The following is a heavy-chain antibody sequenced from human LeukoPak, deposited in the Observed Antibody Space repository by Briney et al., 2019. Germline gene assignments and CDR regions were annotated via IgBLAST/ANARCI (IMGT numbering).Heavy chain of an antibody. CDR1: GFTFSTYG. J-gene: IGHJ6*02. CDR3: AKAYASGSYYNIRGMDV. Sequence: GGSLRLSCAASGFTFSTYGMHWVRQAPGKGLEWVAVISYDGSNKYYADSVKGRLTISRDNSKNTLFLQMDSLRAEDTAVYYCAKAYASGSYYNIRGMDVWGQGTTVTVSS. V-gene: IGHV3-30*18. CDR2: ISYDGSNK. D-gene: IGHD3-10*01.